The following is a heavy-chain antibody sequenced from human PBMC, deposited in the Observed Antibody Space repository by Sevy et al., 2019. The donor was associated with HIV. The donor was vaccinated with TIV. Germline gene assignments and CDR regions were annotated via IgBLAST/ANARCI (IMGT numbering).Heavy chain of an antibody. CDR3: ARQDNYRGYALYDS. D-gene: IGHD3-22*01. V-gene: IGHV5-51*01. CDR2: IYPGNSDT. CDR1: GYSFPNYW. Sequence: GQSLKISCKGSGYSFPNYWIGWVRQMTGKGLQLMGAIYPGNSDTRHSPSFQGQVTSSAVKSISTAYLQWTSLKASDTAMYYCARQDNYRGYALYDSWGQGTLVTVSS. J-gene: IGHJ4*02.